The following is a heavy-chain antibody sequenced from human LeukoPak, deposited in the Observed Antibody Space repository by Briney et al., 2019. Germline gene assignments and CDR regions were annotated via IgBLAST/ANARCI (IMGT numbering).Heavy chain of an antibody. CDR2: INHSGST. D-gene: IGHD2-21*02. V-gene: IGHV4-34*01. Sequence: SETLSLTCAVYGGSFSGYYWSWIRQPPGKGLEWIGEINHSGSTNYNPSLKSRVTISVDTSKNQFSLKLSSVTAADTAVYYCARESKGDLDAFDIWGQGTMVTVSS. CDR3: ARESKGDLDAFDI. J-gene: IGHJ3*02. CDR1: GGSFSGYY.